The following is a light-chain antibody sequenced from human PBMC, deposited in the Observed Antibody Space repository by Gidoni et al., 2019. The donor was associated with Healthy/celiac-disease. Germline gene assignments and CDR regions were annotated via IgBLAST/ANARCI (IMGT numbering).Light chain of an antibody. Sequence: DIVMTQSQDSLAVSLGERATINCKSRQSVLYSSNNKNYLAWYQQKPGQPPKLLIYWASTRESGVPDRFSGSGSGTDFTLTIISLQAEDVAVYYCQQYYSTPPTFGQGTKVEIK. CDR3: QQYYSTPPT. J-gene: IGKJ1*01. CDR2: WAS. V-gene: IGKV4-1*01. CDR1: QSVLYSSNNKNY.